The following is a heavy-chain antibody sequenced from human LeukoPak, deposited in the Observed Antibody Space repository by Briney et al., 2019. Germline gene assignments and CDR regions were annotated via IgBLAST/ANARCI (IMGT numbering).Heavy chain of an antibody. J-gene: IGHJ6*02. Sequence: SETLSLTCTVSGGSVSSYYWSWIRQPPGKGLEWIGYIYYSGSTNYNPSLKSRVTISVDTSKNQFSLKLSSVTAADTAVYYCARAPSYYYGMDVWGQGTTVTVSS. V-gene: IGHV4-59*02. CDR1: GGSVSSYY. CDR3: ARAPSYYYGMDV. CDR2: IYYSGST.